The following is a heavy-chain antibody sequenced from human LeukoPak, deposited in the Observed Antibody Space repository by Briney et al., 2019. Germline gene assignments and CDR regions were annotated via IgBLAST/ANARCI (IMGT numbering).Heavy chain of an antibody. D-gene: IGHD3-22*01. CDR1: GFTFSSYS. CDR2: ISSSSSYI. Sequence: GRSLRLSCAPSGFTFSSYSMNWVRQAPGKGLEWVSSISSSSSYIYYADPVKGRFTISRDNAKNSLYLQMNSLRAEDTAVYYCARGVGAYYDSSGYIQPFDYWGQGTLVTVSS. V-gene: IGHV3-21*01. J-gene: IGHJ4*02. CDR3: ARGVGAYYDSSGYIQPFDY.